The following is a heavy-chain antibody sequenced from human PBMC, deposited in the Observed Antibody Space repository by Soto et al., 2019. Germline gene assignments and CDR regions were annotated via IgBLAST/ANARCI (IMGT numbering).Heavy chain of an antibody. CDR1: GFTFSSYA. Sequence: QVQLVESGGGVVQPGRSLRLSCAASGFTFSSYAMHWVRQAPGKGLEWVAVISYDGSNKYYADSVKGRFTISRDNSKNTLYLQMNSLRAEDTAVYYCARAYEGATEYFQHWGQGTLVTVSS. V-gene: IGHV3-30-3*01. CDR2: ISYDGSNK. J-gene: IGHJ1*01. D-gene: IGHD1-26*01. CDR3: ARAYEGATEYFQH.